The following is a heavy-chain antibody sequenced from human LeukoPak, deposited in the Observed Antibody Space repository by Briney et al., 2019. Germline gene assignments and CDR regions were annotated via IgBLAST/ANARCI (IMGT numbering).Heavy chain of an antibody. CDR2: VSGRGDNT. CDR1: GFTFNAYG. Sequence: GGSLRLSCVASGFTFNAYGMNWVRQPPGKGLEWVSSVSGRGDNTCYADSVKGRFTISRDNPKNTVYLQMNSLRAEDTAVYYCAKGHGYNDYYFDYWGQGTLVTVSS. D-gene: IGHD5-24*01. V-gene: IGHV3-23*01. J-gene: IGHJ4*02. CDR3: AKGHGYNDYYFDY.